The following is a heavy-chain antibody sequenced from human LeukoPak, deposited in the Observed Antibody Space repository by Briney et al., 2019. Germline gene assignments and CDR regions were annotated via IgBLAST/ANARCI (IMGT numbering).Heavy chain of an antibody. CDR2: ISDGGTS. D-gene: IGHD2-21*02. CDR1: NSSISYYY. Sequence: SETLSLTCRVSNSSISYYYWSWLRQSPGRELAGIGCISDGGTSNYNPSLNSLVTRSHDTLTNLFSPALGSVTAADTAVYSCARHGGSCHGGGGDCYTFDYWGQGTLVTVSS. J-gene: IGHJ4*02. CDR3: ARHGGSCHGGGGDCYTFDY. V-gene: IGHV4-59*08.